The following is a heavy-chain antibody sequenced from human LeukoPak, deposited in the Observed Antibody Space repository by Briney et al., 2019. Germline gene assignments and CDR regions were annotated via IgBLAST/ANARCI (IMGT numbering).Heavy chain of an antibody. D-gene: IGHD5-12*01. CDR2: ISSSSSYI. CDR1: GFTFSYYS. V-gene: IGHV3-21*01. Sequence: GGSLRLSCAASGFTFSYYSRNWLRQAPGKGLEWVSSISSSSSYIYYADSVKGRFTISRDNAKSSLYLQMNSLRAEDTAVYYCARGSGYDLSDIDYWGQGTLVTVSS. CDR3: ARGSGYDLSDIDY. J-gene: IGHJ4*02.